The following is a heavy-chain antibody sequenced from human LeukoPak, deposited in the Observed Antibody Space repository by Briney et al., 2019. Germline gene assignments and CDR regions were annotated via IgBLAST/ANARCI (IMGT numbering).Heavy chain of an antibody. CDR1: GGSISTEKLF. CDR3: AGDTDIARFFI. CDR2: MSYSGST. Sequence: SQTLSLTCAVSGGSISTEKLFWGWIRQAPGKVLEWIGTMSYSGSTYYNPSLKSRVTISVDTSKNQFSLKLTSVTAADTAVYFCAGDTDIARFFIWGQGTLVTVSS. J-gene: IGHJ4*02. V-gene: IGHV4-39*07. D-gene: IGHD3-3*01.